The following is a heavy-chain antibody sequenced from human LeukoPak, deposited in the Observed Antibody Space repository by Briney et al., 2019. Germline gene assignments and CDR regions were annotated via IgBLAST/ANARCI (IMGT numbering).Heavy chain of an antibody. CDR2: INGGGGST. J-gene: IGHJ4*02. D-gene: IGHD4-23*01. V-gene: IGHV3-23*01. CDR1: GFTFSSYA. Sequence: GGSLRLSCAASGFTFSSYAMSWVRQAPGKGLDWVSSINGGGGSTYYADSVKGRFTISRDNSKNTLYLQMNSLRAEDTAVYYCAKDLRWSTANFDYWGQGTLVTVSS. CDR3: AKDLRWSTANFDY.